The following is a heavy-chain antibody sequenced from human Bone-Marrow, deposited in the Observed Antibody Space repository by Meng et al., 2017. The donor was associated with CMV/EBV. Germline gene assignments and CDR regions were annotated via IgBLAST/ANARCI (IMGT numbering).Heavy chain of an antibody. CDR2: ISSSSSYI. CDR3: ARERERELLDYYGMDV. V-gene: IGHV3-21*01. J-gene: IGHJ6*02. D-gene: IGHD1-26*01. CDR1: GFTFSSYS. Sequence: GESLKISCAASGFTFSSYSMNWVRQAPGKGLEWVSSISSSSSYIYYADSVKGRFTISRDNAKNSLYLQMNSLRAEDMAVYYCARERERELLDYYGMDVWGQGTTVAVSS.